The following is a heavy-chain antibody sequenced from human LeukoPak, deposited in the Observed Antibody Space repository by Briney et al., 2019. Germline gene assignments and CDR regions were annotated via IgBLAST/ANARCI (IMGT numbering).Heavy chain of an antibody. CDR3: ARVIYSSGWYGVFAFDI. CDR1: GYTFTSYD. D-gene: IGHD6-19*01. V-gene: IGHV1-8*01. Sequence: GASVKVSCKASGYTFTSYDINWVRQATGQGLEWMGWMNPNSGNTGYAQKFQGRVTMTRNTSISTAYMELSSLRSEDTAVYYCARVIYSSGWYGVFAFDIWGQGTMVTVSS. CDR2: MNPNSGNT. J-gene: IGHJ3*02.